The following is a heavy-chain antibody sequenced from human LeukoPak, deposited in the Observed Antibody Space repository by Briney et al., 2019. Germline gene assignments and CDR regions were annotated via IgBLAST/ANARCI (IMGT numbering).Heavy chain of an antibody. V-gene: IGHV3-21*01. D-gene: IGHD6-19*01. Sequence: GGSLRLSCAASGFTFTIYAMSWVRQAPGKGVEWVSSISSSSYIYYADSVKARFPISRDNAKTSLYLQMNSLRAEDTAVYYCAREIVVGGGYNSGWYDNWGQGTLVTVSS. CDR3: AREIVVGGGYNSGWYDN. J-gene: IGHJ4*02. CDR1: GFTFTIYA. CDR2: ISSSSYI.